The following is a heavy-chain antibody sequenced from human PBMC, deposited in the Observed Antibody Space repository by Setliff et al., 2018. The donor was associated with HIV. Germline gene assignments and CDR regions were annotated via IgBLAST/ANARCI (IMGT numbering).Heavy chain of an antibody. CDR1: GSTFSSFA. J-gene: IGHJ5*01. Sequence: ASVKVSCKASGSTFSSFAISWVRQAPGQGLEWMGWINTNSGDTKYAQKFQGRVTMTRDTSISTAFMDLSSLRSDDTAMYYCARGVGSSWFDSWGQGTLVTVSS. CDR2: INTNSGDT. V-gene: IGHV1-2*02. D-gene: IGHD1-26*01. CDR3: ARGVGSSWFDS.